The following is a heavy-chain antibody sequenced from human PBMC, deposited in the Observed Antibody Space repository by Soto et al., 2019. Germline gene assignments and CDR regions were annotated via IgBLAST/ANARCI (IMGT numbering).Heavy chain of an antibody. D-gene: IGHD3-9*01. CDR2: INPSGGST. CDR1: GYTFTSYY. CDR3: ARVEPSYYDILTGYYRPLYNWFDP. Sequence: ASVKVSCKASGYTFTSYYMHWVRQAPGQGLEWMGIINPSGGSTSYAQKFQGRVTMTRDTSTSTVYMELSSLRSEDTAVYYCARVEPSYYDILTGYYRPLYNWFDPWGQGTLVTVSS. J-gene: IGHJ5*02. V-gene: IGHV1-46*01.